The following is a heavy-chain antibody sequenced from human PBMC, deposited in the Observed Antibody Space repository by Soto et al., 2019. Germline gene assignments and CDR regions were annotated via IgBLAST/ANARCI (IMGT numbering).Heavy chain of an antibody. J-gene: IGHJ4*02. D-gene: IGHD3-22*01. CDR2: ISAYNGNT. V-gene: IGHV1-18*01. CDR1: CYTFTSYG. CDR3: ARSYHDELYYYDSSGYLPLFDY. Sequence: SVKDSCKDSCYTFTSYGISWVRQAPVQGLEWMGWISAYNGNTNYAQKLQGRVTMTTDTSTSTAYMELRSLRSDDTAVYYCARSYHDELYYYDSSGYLPLFDYWGQGTLVTVYS.